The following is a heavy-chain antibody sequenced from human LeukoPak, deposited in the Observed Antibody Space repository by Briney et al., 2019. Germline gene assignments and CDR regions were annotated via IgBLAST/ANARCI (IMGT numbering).Heavy chain of an antibody. CDR2: ISGDGGST. Sequence: GGSRLLSCASSGFTFDDYAMHGVRQAPGKGLDWVSLISGDGGSTYYAASVKGRFTITRDNSKNVLYLQMNSLRTEDTTLYHCATHKWWSQYYFAYWGQGTLVTVSS. J-gene: IGHJ4*02. D-gene: IGHD2-15*01. CDR3: ATHKWWSQYYFAY. V-gene: IGHV3-43*02. CDR1: GFTFDDYA.